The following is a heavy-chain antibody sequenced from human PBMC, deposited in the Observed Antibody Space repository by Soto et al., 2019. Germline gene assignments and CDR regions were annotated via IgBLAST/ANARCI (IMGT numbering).Heavy chain of an antibody. CDR2: ISGYNGNT. D-gene: IGHD3-22*01. J-gene: IGHJ6*02. CDR3: ARDREYYYDSSGNYYYHYGMDV. V-gene: IGHV1-18*04. Sequence: QVQLVESGAEVKKPGASVKVSCKASGYTFTNYGISWVRQAPGQGLECMGWISGYNGNTKYAQKFQGRVTMTTDTPTNTGYMELRSLRSDDTAVYYCARDREYYYDSSGNYYYHYGMDVWGQGTTVTVS. CDR1: GYTFTNYG.